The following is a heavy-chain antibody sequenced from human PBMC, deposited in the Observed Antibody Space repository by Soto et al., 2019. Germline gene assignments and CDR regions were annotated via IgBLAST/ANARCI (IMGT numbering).Heavy chain of an antibody. Sequence: HVELEQSGTDVKKPGASVTVSCRASGYTFTNYGINWVRQAPGHGLEWMGWISGHNSNTSHAQNFQGRVTMTTDTSTSTAYLDLRSLTSGDTGIYYCARGPAYNSGWYRDWFDAWGQGTLVTVSS. CDR1: GYTFTNYG. CDR3: ARGPAYNSGWYRDWFDA. V-gene: IGHV1-18*01. J-gene: IGHJ5*02. D-gene: IGHD6-19*01. CDR2: ISGHNSNT.